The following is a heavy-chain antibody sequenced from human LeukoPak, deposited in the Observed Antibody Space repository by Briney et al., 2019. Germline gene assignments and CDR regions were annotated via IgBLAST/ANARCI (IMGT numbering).Heavy chain of an antibody. D-gene: IGHD2-2*02. V-gene: IGHV3-23*01. CDR3: ANVVVPAAISSEYFQH. CDR2: ITSSGDTT. Sequence: GGSLRLSCTASGFTFSIYAMSWVRQAPGRGLEWVSAITSSGDTTFYADSVRGRFTISRDNSKNTLYLQMNSLRAEDTAVYYCANVVVPAAISSEYFQHWGQGTLVTVSS. CDR1: GFTFSIYA. J-gene: IGHJ1*01.